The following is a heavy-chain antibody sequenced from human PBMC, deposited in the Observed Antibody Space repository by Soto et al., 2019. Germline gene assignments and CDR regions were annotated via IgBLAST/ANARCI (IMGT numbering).Heavy chain of an antibody. V-gene: IGHV1-3*01. CDR2: INAGNGNT. J-gene: IGHJ5*02. Sequence: ASVKVSCKASGYTFTSYAMHWVRQAPGQRLEWMGWINAGNGNTKYSQEFQGRVTITRDTSASTAYMELSSLRSEDTAVYYCARASIVVVPAALRVGWFDPWGQGTLVTVSS. CDR3: ARASIVVVPAALRVGWFDP. D-gene: IGHD2-2*01. CDR1: GYTFTSYA.